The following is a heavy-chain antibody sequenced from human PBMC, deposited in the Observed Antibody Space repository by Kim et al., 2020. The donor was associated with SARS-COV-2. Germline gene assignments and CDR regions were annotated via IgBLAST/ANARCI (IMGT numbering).Heavy chain of an antibody. V-gene: IGHV3-11*01. CDR2: GSST. Sequence: GSSTDSPDSVNGRFTISRESAKRSVSLQMNSLTPEDTAVYYCVREPSNWGQGTLVTVSS. J-gene: IGHJ4*02. CDR3: VREPSN.